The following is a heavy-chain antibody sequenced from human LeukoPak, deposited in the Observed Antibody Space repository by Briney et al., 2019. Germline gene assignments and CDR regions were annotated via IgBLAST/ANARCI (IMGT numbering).Heavy chain of an antibody. CDR1: GFTFSDYA. CDR3: AKSTYSGYNIYYFDY. Sequence: GGSLRLSCAASGFTFSDYAMHWVRQAPGKGLEWVAVISYDGSNKYYADSVKGRFTISRDNSKNTLYLQMNSLRAEDTAVYYCAKSTYSGYNIYYFDYWGQGTLVTVSS. D-gene: IGHD5-12*01. CDR2: ISYDGSNK. J-gene: IGHJ4*02. V-gene: IGHV3-30*18.